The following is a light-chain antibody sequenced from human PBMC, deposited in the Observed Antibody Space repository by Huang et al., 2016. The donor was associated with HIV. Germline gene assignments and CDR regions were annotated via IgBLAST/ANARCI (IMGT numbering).Light chain of an antibody. CDR1: QSISNN. J-gene: IGKJ2*01. Sequence: EIVMTQSPATLSVSPGERATLSCKASQSISNNLAWYQQKHGQPPRRLIHGASTRATGIPARFSGSGSGTGFTLTISSLQSEDFALYHCQQYNNWPYTFGQGTKLEIK. CDR2: GAS. V-gene: IGKV3-15*01. CDR3: QQYNNWPYT.